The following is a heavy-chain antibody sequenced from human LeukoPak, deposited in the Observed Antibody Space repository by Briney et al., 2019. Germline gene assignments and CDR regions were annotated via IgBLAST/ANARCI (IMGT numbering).Heavy chain of an antibody. J-gene: IGHJ3*01. Sequence: GGSLRLSCAASGISFHNYSVNWVRQAPGKGLEWVSYIGSGRLIIYYADSVKGRFTISRDSAKDSVHLQMNSLRAEDTAVYYCARGIPAVVPRAFDLWGQGTMVTVSS. V-gene: IGHV3-48*04. CDR2: IGSGRLII. D-gene: IGHD2-15*01. CDR1: GISFHNYS. CDR3: ARGIPAVVPRAFDL.